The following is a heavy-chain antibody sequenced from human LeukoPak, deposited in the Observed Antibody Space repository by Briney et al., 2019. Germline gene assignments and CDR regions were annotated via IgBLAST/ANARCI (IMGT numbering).Heavy chain of an antibody. CDR2: INWNGGST. V-gene: IGHV3-20*04. D-gene: IGHD2-15*01. Sequence: GGSLRLSCVASGFTFGDYGMSWVRQAPGKGLEWVSGINWNGGSTGYADSVKGRFTISRDNAKNSLYLQMNSLRAEDTAFYYCAAQGYCSDGSCSWGQGTLATVSS. J-gene: IGHJ5*02. CDR1: GFTFGDYG. CDR3: AAQGYCSDGSCS.